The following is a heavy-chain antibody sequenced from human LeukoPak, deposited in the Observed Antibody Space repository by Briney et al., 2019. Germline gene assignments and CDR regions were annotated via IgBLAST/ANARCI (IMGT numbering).Heavy chain of an antibody. CDR1: GDSISNTAYW. CDR2: VSYFGTT. J-gene: IGHJ4*02. Sequence: SETLSLTCTVSGDSISNTAYWWGWIRQSPGKGLEWIGSVSYFGTTSYNPSPKSRVTMSIDTSKKQFSLQLSSVTAADTAVYYCTRLPLDYSVDYWGQGALVSVSS. CDR3: TRLPLDYSVDY. D-gene: IGHD4-11*01. V-gene: IGHV4-39*01.